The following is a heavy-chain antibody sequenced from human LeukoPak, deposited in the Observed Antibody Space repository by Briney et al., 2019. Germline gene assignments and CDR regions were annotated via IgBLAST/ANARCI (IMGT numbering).Heavy chain of an antibody. D-gene: IGHD3-10*01. CDR1: GYTFTSYG. V-gene: IGHV1-18*01. CDR3: ARAFMTILWFGELLSADWFDP. J-gene: IGHJ5*02. CDR2: MSAYNGNT. Sequence: ASVNVSCKASGYTFTSYGISWVRHAPGQGLELMGWMSAYNGNTNYAQKLQGRVTMTTDKSTSTAYMELRSLRSDATAVYYWARAFMTILWFGELLSADWFDPWGQGTLVTVSS.